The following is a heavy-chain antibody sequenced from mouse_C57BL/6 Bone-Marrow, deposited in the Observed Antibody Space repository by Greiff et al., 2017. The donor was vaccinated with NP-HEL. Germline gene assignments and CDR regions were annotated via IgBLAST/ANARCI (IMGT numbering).Heavy chain of an antibody. D-gene: IGHD1-1*01. CDR3: ARYYYGSRGWYFDV. J-gene: IGHJ1*03. CDR2: IDPNSGGT. CDR1: GYTFTSYW. Sequence: VQLQQPGADLVKPGASVKLSCKASGYTFTSYWIGRIDPNSGGTKFNEKFKTKATLTVDKPSSTAYMQLSSLTSEDSAVYYCARYYYGSRGWYFDVWGTGTTVTVSS. V-gene: IGHV1-72*01.